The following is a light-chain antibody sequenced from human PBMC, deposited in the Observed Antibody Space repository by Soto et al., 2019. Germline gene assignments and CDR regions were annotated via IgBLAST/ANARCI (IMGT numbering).Light chain of an antibody. CDR2: EVF. J-gene: IGLJ2*01. V-gene: IGLV2-23*02. Sequence: QSVLTQPASVSASPGQSITISCTGASSDIVGYNYVSWYQQYPGKAPKLIIFEVFKRPSGVSHRFSGSKSGNTASLTISGLQAEDEANYYCCSYAGRATYVFGGGTKLTVL. CDR3: CSYAGRATYV. CDR1: SSDIVGYNY.